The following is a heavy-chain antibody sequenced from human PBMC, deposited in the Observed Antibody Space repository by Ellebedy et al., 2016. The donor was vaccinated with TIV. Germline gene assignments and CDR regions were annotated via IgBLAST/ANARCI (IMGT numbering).Heavy chain of an antibody. V-gene: IGHV3-21*01. CDR1: GFPFSSYN. Sequence: GESLKISCAVSGFPFSSYNMNWIRQAPGKGLEWVSAVNSVSTSMFYADSVKGRFTVSRDNAKNSLYLQMNNLRAEDTAVYYCARDFDTAPMKNSFDYWGHGTLVTVSS. D-gene: IGHD5-18*01. J-gene: IGHJ4*01. CDR2: VNSVSTSM. CDR3: ARDFDTAPMKNSFDY.